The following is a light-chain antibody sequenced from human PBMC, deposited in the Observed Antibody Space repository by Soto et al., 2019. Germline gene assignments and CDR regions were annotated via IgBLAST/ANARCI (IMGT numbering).Light chain of an antibody. CDR3: QQSYITWT. J-gene: IGKJ1*01. Sequence: DIQMTQSPSSLSASVGDRVTITCRASQSISSYLNWYQQKPGKAPKLLIYAASSLQSGVPSRFSGNGSRTDFTLTISSLQPEDFATYYCQQSYITWTFGQGTKVEIK. CDR1: QSISSY. V-gene: IGKV1-39*01. CDR2: AAS.